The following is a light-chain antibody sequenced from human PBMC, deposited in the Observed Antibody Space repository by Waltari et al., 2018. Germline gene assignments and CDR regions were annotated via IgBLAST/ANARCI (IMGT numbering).Light chain of an antibody. CDR1: QSVGMS. J-gene: IGKJ1*01. Sequence: EIVLTQSPGTLSLSPGERATLSCRASQSVGMSLAWYQQKPGQAPRLLIYGASSRATGVPDRFSGSGSGTDFSLTISRLEPEDFAVYYCQHYVRLPVTFGQGTRVEIK. V-gene: IGKV3-20*01. CDR2: GAS. CDR3: QHYVRLPVT.